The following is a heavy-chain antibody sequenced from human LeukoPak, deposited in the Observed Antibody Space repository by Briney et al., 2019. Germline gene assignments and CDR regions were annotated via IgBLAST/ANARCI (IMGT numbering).Heavy chain of an antibody. V-gene: IGHV1-69*02. Sequence: SVKVSCKASGGTFSSYTISWVRQAPGQGLEWMGRIIPILGIANYAQKFQGRVTITADKSTSTACMELSSLRSEDTAVYYCARGQSGWKEFDYWGQGTLVTVSS. J-gene: IGHJ4*02. D-gene: IGHD1-1*01. CDR3: ARGQSGWKEFDY. CDR1: GGTFSSYT. CDR2: IIPILGIA.